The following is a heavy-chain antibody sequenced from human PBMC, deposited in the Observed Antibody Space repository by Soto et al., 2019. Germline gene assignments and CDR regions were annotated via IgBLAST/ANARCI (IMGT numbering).Heavy chain of an antibody. CDR1: GFTFSSYA. V-gene: IGHV3-23*01. CDR2: ISGSGGST. J-gene: IGHJ6*02. D-gene: IGHD1-26*01. Sequence: GGSLRLSCAASGFTFSSYAMSWVRQAPGKGLEWVSAISGSGGSTYYADSVKGRFTISRDNSNNTLYLQMNSLRAEDTAVYYCAGPLGGRNLNPSYYYGMDVWGQGTTVTVSS. CDR3: AGPLGGRNLNPSYYYGMDV.